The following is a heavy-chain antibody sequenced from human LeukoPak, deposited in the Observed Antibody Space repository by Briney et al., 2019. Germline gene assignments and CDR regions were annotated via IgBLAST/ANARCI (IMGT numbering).Heavy chain of an antibody. V-gene: IGHV3-33*06. D-gene: IGHD2-2*01. CDR2: IWYDGSNK. CDR1: GFTFSSYG. Sequence: GRSLRLSCAASGFTFSSYGMHWVRQAPGKGQEWVAVIWYDGSNKYYADSVKGRFTSSRNNSKNALYLQMNSLRAEDTAVYYCAKDRRPRQLYYFDYWGQGTLVTVSS. CDR3: AKDRRPRQLYYFDY. J-gene: IGHJ4*02.